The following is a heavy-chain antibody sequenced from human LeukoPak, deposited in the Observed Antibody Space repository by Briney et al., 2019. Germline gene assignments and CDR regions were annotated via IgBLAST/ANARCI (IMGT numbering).Heavy chain of an antibody. D-gene: IGHD6-25*01. Sequence: PSETLSLTCTVSNGSISSHYWSWIRHPPGKGLEWIGLIYSSGYTNYNPSLKSRVTISVDTSRNQFSLKLSSATAADTAVYYCARNERRAQKDTYYAYFYYMDVWGKGSTVTVSS. CDR1: NGSISSHY. CDR3: ARNERRAQKDTYYAYFYYMDV. CDR2: IYSSGYT. V-gene: IGHV4-59*11. J-gene: IGHJ6*03.